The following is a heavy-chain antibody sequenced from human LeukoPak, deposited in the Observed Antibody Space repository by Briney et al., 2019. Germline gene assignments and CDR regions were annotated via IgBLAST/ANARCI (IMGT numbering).Heavy chain of an antibody. CDR2: IYYSGST. V-gene: IGHV4-30-4*01. CDR1: GGSISSGDYY. Sequence: PSETLSLTCTVSGGSISSGDYYWSWIRQPPGKGLEWIGYIYYSGSTYHNPSLKSRVTISVDTSKNQFSLKLSSVTAADTAVYYCARGGLWCSSTSCYAGGGMDVWGQGTTVTVSS. D-gene: IGHD2-2*01. J-gene: IGHJ6*02. CDR3: ARGGLWCSSTSCYAGGGMDV.